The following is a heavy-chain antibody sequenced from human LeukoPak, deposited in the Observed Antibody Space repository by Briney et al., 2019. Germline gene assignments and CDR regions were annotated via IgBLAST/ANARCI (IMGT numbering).Heavy chain of an antibody. D-gene: IGHD5-12*01. CDR3: ARDRGLSGYDLCDY. CDR1: TFTFSNYW. Sequence: GGSLRLSCAASTFTFSNYWMNWVRQAPGKGLEWVATIKHDGSEKHYVDSVEGRFTISRDNAMNSLYLQMNSLRAEDMAVYYCARDRGLSGYDLCDYWGQGTLVTVSS. J-gene: IGHJ4*02. CDR2: IKHDGSEK. V-gene: IGHV3-7*01.